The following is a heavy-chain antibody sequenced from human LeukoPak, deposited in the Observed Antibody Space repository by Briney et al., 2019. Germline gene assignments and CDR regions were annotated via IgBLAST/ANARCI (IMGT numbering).Heavy chain of an antibody. J-gene: IGHJ4*02. D-gene: IGHD3-22*01. V-gene: IGHV3-33*08. CDR2: LWYDGSNK. CDR1: GFTFSSYS. CDR3: ARARNNYDRSGFSALDY. Sequence: GGSLRLSCAASGFTFSSYSMNWVRQAPGKGLQWVAGLWYDGSNKYHADSVKGRFTISRDNSQSTLYLQMNSLRAEDTAVYYCARARNNYDRSGFSALDYWGQGTLVTVSS.